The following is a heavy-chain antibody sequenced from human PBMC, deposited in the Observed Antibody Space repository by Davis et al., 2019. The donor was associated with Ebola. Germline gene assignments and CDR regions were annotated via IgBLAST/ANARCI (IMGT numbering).Heavy chain of an antibody. CDR2: ISGSGGSGGST. V-gene: IGHV3-23*01. CDR1: GFTFSSYA. J-gene: IGHJ4*02. Sequence: GESLKISCAASGFTFSSYAMSWVRQAPGKGLEWVSGISGSGGSGGSTYYADSVKGRFTISRDNSKNTLYLQMNSLRAEDTAFYYCAKWITIPSGGAFDYWGQGTLVTVSS. D-gene: IGHD2-21*01. CDR3: AKWITIPSGGAFDY.